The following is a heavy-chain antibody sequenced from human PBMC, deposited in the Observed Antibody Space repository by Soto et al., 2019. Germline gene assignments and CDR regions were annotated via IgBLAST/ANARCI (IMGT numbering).Heavy chain of an antibody. J-gene: IGHJ6*02. CDR2: ISYGGSNN. CDR1: GFTFNTNG. D-gene: IGHD2-2*01. V-gene: IGHV3-30*03. Sequence: QVQLVEAGGAVVQPGRSLRLSCGASGFTFNTNGMNWVRQAPGKGLEWVAVISYGGSNNFYAESVKGRFTISRDNSKNTLYLQMNSLRREDTAVYYCARGAEYQLLSRDYFYGMDVWGQGTTVTVSS. CDR3: ARGAEYQLLSRDYFYGMDV.